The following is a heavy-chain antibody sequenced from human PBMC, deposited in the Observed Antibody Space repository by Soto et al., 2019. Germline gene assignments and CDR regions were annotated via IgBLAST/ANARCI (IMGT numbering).Heavy chain of an antibody. CDR2: ISAASIHI. J-gene: IGHJ4*02. D-gene: IGHD2-21*01. CDR3: ARVVRHLAYYFDY. V-gene: IGHV3-21*01. CDR1: GCRFGDAT. Sequence: GGSLRLSCAASGCRFGDATMAWVRQAPGKGLQWVSSISAASIHIYYADSMKGRFTVSRDNAKNSLYLQINRLRAEDTAVYYCARVVRHLAYYFDYWGPGTLVTVSS.